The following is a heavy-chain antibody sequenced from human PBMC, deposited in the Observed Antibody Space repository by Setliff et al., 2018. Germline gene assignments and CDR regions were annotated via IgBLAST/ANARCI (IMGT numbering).Heavy chain of an antibody. CDR2: ISGGSGRT. J-gene: IGHJ4*02. CDR1: GFTFSTYA. V-gene: IGHV3-23*01. Sequence: LRLSCAASGFTFSTYAMSWVRQAPGKGLEWVSAISGGSGRTYYVATVKGRFTISRDDPKNTLYLQMNSLRAEDTAVYYCAKDTYYYDSSGYYVFDYWGQGTLVTVSS. D-gene: IGHD3-22*01. CDR3: AKDTYYYDSSGYYVFDY.